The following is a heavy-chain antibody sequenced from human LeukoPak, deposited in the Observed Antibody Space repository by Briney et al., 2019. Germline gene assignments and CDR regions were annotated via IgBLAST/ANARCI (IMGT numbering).Heavy chain of an antibody. CDR1: GFTFSSYA. CDR2: ISGSGGST. Sequence: PGGSLRLSCAASGFTFSSYAMSWVRQAPGKGLECVSSISGSGGSTYYADSVKGRFTISRDNSKNTLYLQMNSLRAEDTAVYYCAKDRVGCGGDCYPDINWFDPWGQGTLVTVSS. CDR3: AKDRVGCGGDCYPDINWFDP. D-gene: IGHD2-21*02. J-gene: IGHJ5*02. V-gene: IGHV3-23*01.